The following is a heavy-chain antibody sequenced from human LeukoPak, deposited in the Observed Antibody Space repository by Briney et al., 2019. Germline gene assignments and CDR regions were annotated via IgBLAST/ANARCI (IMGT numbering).Heavy chain of an antibody. Sequence: SVKVSCKASGGTFSSYAISWVRQAPGQGLEWMGGIIPIFGTANYAQKFQGRVTITTDESTSTAYMELSSLRSEDAAVYYCARETTIFGVVKALGYWGQGTLVTVSS. J-gene: IGHJ4*02. CDR1: GGTFSSYA. D-gene: IGHD3-3*01. V-gene: IGHV1-69*05. CDR2: IIPIFGTA. CDR3: ARETTIFGVVKALGY.